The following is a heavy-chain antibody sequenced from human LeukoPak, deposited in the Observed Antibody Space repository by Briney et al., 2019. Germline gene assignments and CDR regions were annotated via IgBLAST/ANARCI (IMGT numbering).Heavy chain of an antibody. CDR1: GYTFTSYD. V-gene: IGHV1-8*01. J-gene: IGHJ4*02. D-gene: IGHD4-11*01. Sequence: ASVKVSCKASGYTFTSYDINWVRQATGQGLEWMGWMNPYSGNAGYSQKFQGRVTMTRDTSVNTAYREVSSLRSEDTAVYYCARAWMTTHALNYWGQGTLVTVSS. CDR3: ARAWMTTHALNY. CDR2: MNPYSGNA.